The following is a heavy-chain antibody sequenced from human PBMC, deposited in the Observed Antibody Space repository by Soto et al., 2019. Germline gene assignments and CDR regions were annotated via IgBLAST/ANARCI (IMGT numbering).Heavy chain of an antibody. D-gene: IGHD4-4*01. CDR3: ARDGDGRMTTNPYYYNGMDV. CDR2: VFYTGRA. J-gene: IGHJ6*02. Sequence: AETLSLTCTGSGGSLVSYYWSGIRQPPGKGLMWIGYVFYTGRANYNASLKSRVSISLDTSNYQFSLKLSSVTAADTAVYYCARDGDGRMTTNPYYYNGMDVWGPGTTVTVSS. V-gene: IGHV4-59*01. CDR1: GGSLVSYY.